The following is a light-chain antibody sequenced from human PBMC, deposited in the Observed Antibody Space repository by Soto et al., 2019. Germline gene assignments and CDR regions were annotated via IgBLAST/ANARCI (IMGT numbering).Light chain of an antibody. Sequence: EIVVTQSPATLSVSPGERATLSCRASESVSSNLAWFQHKPGQAPRLLIYAASTKATGVPARFTGSGSRTDFNLTITSLQSEDFAVYYCQQRSNWPRTFGQGTKLEIK. CDR1: ESVSSN. CDR3: QQRSNWPRT. CDR2: AAS. V-gene: IGKV3-15*01. J-gene: IGKJ2*01.